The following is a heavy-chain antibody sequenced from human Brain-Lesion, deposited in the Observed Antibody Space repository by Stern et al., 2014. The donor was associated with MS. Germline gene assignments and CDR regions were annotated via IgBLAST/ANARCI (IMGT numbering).Heavy chain of an antibody. D-gene: IGHD1-26*01. CDR1: GYTLTELS. CDR3: ATLSPGAGGNYYRHFDY. V-gene: IGHV1-24*01. Sequence: QVQLVQSGAELMKPGASVKVSCKVSGYTLTELSMHWVRQAPRKGLEWMGGFDPEEGETIYAQKFQGRVTMTEDTSTDTAYMELSSLRSEDTAVYYCATLSPGAGGNYYRHFDYWGQGTLVTVSS. J-gene: IGHJ4*02. CDR2: FDPEEGET.